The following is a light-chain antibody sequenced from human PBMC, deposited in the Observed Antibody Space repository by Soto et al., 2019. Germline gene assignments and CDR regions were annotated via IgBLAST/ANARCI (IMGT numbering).Light chain of an antibody. Sequence: EIVLTQSPGTLSLSPGERATLSCRASQSVSSSYLAWYQQKPGQAPRLLIYGASSRTTGIPDRFSGSGSGTDFTLTISRVEPEDFAVYYCQQYGSSPPGTFDQGTKVEIK. V-gene: IGKV3-20*01. CDR3: QQYGSSPPGT. J-gene: IGKJ1*01. CDR2: GAS. CDR1: QSVSSSY.